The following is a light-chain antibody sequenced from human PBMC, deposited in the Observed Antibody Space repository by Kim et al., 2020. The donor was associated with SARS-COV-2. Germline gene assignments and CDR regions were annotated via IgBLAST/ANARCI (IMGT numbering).Light chain of an antibody. V-gene: IGKV1-39*01. Sequence: DIQMTQSPSSLSASVGDRITITCRASQNINSYLNWYHQKPGRAPKLLIFAASILQSGVPSRFSGSGSGTHFTLTISNLQPEDFASYSCQQSYRTPRTFGGGTKVDIK. CDR2: AAS. CDR3: QQSYRTPRT. CDR1: QNINSY. J-gene: IGKJ4*01.